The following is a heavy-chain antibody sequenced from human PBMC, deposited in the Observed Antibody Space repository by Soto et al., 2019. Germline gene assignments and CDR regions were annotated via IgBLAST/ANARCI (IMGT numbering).Heavy chain of an antibody. CDR1: GFTFSSYW. D-gene: IGHD3-16*01. CDR2: IKQDGSEK. Sequence: EVQLVESGGGLVQPGGSLRLSCAASGFTFSSYWMSWVRQAPGKGLEWVANIKQDGSEKYYVDSVKVRFTISRDNAKNSLYLQMNSLRAEDTAVYYCARGHQGDFPNWFDPWGQGTLVTVSS. J-gene: IGHJ5*02. CDR3: ARGHQGDFPNWFDP. V-gene: IGHV3-7*03.